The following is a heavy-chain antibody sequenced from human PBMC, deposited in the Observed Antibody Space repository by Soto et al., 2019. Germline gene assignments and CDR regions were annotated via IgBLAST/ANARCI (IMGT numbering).Heavy chain of an antibody. CDR1: RFTFSNYW. V-gene: IGHV3-74*01. CDR2: IKGDVSSM. D-gene: IGHD3-10*01. CDR3: ARGIPGHYGFDV. Sequence: EVQLVESGGGLVQAGASLRLSCEASRFTFSNYWMHWVRQVPGKGLVWVSRIKGDVSSMNYADSVKGRFTISRDNAKNTVFLQMDSLGAEDTAVYYCARGIPGHYGFDVWGQGTRVTVSS. J-gene: IGHJ3*01.